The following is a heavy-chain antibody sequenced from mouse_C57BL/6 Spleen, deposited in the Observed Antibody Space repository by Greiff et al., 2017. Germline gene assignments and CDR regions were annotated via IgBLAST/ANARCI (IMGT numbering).Heavy chain of an antibody. D-gene: IGHD1-1*01. J-gene: IGHJ3*01. CDR1: GYTFTSYT. CDR2: INPSSGYT. V-gene: IGHV1-4*01. Sequence: VQLQESGAELARPGASVKMSCKASGYTFTSYTMHWVKQRPGQGLEWIGYINPSSGYTKYNQKFKDKATLTADKSSSTAYMQLSSLTSEDSAVYYCASYYYGSSYQFFAYWGQGTLVTVSA. CDR3: ASYYYGSSYQFFAY.